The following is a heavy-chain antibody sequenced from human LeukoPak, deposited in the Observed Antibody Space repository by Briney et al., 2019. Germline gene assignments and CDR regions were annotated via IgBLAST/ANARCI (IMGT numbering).Heavy chain of an antibody. J-gene: IGHJ4*02. CDR2: ISADGGST. Sequence: GGSLRLSCVASGLTFHDYAMHWGRQASGKGLEWVSLISADGGSTFYADSVRGRFSISRDNSKNSLYLQMNSLRTEDTAMYYCAKESGKFDYWGQGTLVAVSS. CDR1: GLTFHDYA. V-gene: IGHV3-43*02. CDR3: AKESGKFDY.